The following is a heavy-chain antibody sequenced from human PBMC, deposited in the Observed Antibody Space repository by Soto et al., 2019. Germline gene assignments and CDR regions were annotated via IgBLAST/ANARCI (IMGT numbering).Heavy chain of an antibody. D-gene: IGHD2-8*01. CDR2: ISGSGGST. J-gene: IGHJ6*02. V-gene: IGHV3-23*01. Sequence: PGGSLRLSCAASGFTFSSYAMSWVRQAPGKGLEWVSAISGSGGSTYYADSVKGRFTISRDNSKNTLYLQMNSLRAEDTAVYYCAKDQGGLKVYGMDVWGQGTTVTVSS. CDR1: GFTFSSYA. CDR3: AKDQGGLKVYGMDV.